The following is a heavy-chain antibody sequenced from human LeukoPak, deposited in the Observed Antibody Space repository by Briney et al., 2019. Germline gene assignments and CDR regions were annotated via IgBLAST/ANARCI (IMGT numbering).Heavy chain of an antibody. J-gene: IGHJ6*03. V-gene: IGHV3-23*01. CDR2: ISGSGRST. Sequence: GGSLRLPCVASGLTFSSHAMTWVRQTPGKGLEWVAGISGSGRSTYHADFVKGRFTISRDNSKNTLYLQMNSLRSDDTAVYYCALDGREYDSSGYLGPDYYYYYMDVWGKGTTVTVSS. CDR1: GLTFSSHA. CDR3: ALDGREYDSSGYLGPDYYYYYMDV. D-gene: IGHD3-22*01.